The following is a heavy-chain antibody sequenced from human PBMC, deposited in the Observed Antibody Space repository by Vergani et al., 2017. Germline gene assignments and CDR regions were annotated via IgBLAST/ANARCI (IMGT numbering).Heavy chain of an antibody. CDR2: ISSSGSSV. D-gene: IGHD5-12*01. Sequence: EVQLLESGGGVVQPGGSLRLSCAASGFTFNSYGMHWVRQAPGKGLEWISCISSSGSSVYYADSVKGRFTISRDNAKNSLHLELNSLVVEDTGLYYCARRGYTGRPLDSWGQGTQVTVSS. J-gene: IGHJ4*02. V-gene: IGHV3-48*03. CDR3: ARRGYTGRPLDS. CDR1: GFTFNSYG.